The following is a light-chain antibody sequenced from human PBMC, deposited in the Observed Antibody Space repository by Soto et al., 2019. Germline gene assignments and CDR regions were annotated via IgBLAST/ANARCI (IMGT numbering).Light chain of an antibody. CDR2: GAS. CDR3: QQYGGSPET. CDR1: QSVSSSY. V-gene: IGKV3-20*01. Sequence: VVLSLSPGTLSLSPGERATLSCRASQSVSSSYLAWYQQKPGQAPRLLIYGASNRATGIPDRFSGSGSGTDFTLTISRLEPEDCALYYCQQYGGSPETFGQGTKVDIK. J-gene: IGKJ1*01.